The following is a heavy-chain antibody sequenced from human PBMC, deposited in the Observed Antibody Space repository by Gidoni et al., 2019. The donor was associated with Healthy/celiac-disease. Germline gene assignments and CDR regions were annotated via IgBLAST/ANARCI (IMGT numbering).Heavy chain of an antibody. CDR1: GFTFSSYS. D-gene: IGHD2-2*02. Sequence: EVQLVESGGGLVKPGGSLSLSCAASGFTFSSYSMNWVRQAPGKGLEWVSSISSSSSYIYYADSVKGRFTISRDNAKNSLYLQMNSLRAEDTAVYYCARDLLQYCSSTSCYNRVGAYGMDVWGQGTTVTVSS. CDR2: ISSSSSYI. V-gene: IGHV3-21*01. J-gene: IGHJ6*02. CDR3: ARDLLQYCSSTSCYNRVGAYGMDV.